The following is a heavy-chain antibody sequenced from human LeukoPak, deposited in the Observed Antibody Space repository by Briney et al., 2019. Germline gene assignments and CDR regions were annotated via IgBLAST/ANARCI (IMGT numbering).Heavy chain of an antibody. J-gene: IGHJ4*02. Sequence: PRASVKVSCKASGGTFSSCAISWVRQAPEQGLEWMGRIIPIFGIANYAQKFQGRVTITADKSTSTAYMELSSLRSEDTAVYYCARVATDRYCSGGSCYSDYWGQGTLVTVSS. D-gene: IGHD2-15*01. CDR2: IIPIFGIA. CDR3: ARVATDRYCSGGSCYSDY. V-gene: IGHV1-69*04. CDR1: GGTFSSCA.